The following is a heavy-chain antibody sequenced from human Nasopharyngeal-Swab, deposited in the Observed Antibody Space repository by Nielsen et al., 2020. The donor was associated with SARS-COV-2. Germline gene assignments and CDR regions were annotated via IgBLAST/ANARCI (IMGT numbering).Heavy chain of an antibody. D-gene: IGHD3-3*01. V-gene: IGHV1-18*01. J-gene: IGHJ6*02. Sequence: ASVKVSCKASGCTFTSYGISWVRQAPGQGLEWMGWISAYNGNTNYAQKLQGRVTITTDTSTSTAYMELRSLRSDDTAVYYCARDPRDNYDFWGGYYKDYYYGMDVWGQGTTVTVSS. CDR2: ISAYNGNT. CDR1: GCTFTSYG. CDR3: ARDPRDNYDFWGGYYKDYYYGMDV.